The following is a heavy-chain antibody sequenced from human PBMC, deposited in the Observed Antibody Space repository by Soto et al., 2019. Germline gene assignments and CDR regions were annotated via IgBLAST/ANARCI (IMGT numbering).Heavy chain of an antibody. CDR2: ISSRGST. CDR1: GGSVSSGTYY. V-gene: IGHV4-61*01. D-gene: IGHD1-7*01. J-gene: IGHJ4*02. Sequence: QVQLQESGPGLVTPSETLSLTCTVSGGSVSSGTYYWSWIRQPPGKGLEWLGYISSRGSTNYNPSLKSRVTISVDTSKNQFSLKLTSVTAADTAVYYCAIAGNYRYFDAWGQGTLVTVSS. CDR3: AIAGNYRYFDA.